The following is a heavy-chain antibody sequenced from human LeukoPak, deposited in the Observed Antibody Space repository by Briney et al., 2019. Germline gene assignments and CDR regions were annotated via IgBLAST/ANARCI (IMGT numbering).Heavy chain of an antibody. CDR3: ARGNYYGMDV. CDR1: GLTFSNYD. CDR2: INGGATII. D-gene: IGHD2/OR15-2a*01. J-gene: IGHJ6*02. V-gene: IGHV3-48*03. Sequence: PRGSLRLSCVAPGLTFSNYDLNWLRQAPGKGLEWVSHINGGATIIQYTDSVKGRFTISRDDAKNSLNLQMDSLRLEDTAVYYCARGNYYGMDVWGQGTTVTVSS.